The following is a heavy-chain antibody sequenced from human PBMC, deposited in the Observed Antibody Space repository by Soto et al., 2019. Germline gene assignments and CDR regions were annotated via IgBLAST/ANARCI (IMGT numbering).Heavy chain of an antibody. CDR3: ARQYSIAAAVDY. CDR1: GYSFSSYW. CDR2: IYPGDSDT. V-gene: IGHV5-51*01. Sequence: SPNICCKLSGYSFSSYWIDWVRQIPGKGLEWVGIIYPGDSDTRYSPSFQGQVTISADKSISTAYLQLIILKASDTAMYYCARQYSIAAAVDYWGQGTLVTVSS. J-gene: IGHJ4*02. D-gene: IGHD6-13*01.